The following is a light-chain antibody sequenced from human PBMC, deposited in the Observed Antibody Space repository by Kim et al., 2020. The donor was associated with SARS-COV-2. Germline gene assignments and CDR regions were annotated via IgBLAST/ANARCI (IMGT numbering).Light chain of an antibody. Sequence: ASVGDRVTITCRASQSISSYLNWYQQKPGKAPKLLIYAASSLQSGVPSRFSGSGSGTDFTLTISSLEPEDSAVYYCHQRSNWPRTFGQGTKVDIK. CDR2: AAS. J-gene: IGKJ1*01. CDR3: HQRSNWPRT. CDR1: QSISSY. V-gene: IGKV1-39*01.